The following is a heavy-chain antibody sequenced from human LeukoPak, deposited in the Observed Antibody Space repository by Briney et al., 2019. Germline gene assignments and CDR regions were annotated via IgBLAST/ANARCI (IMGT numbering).Heavy chain of an antibody. Sequence: SVKVSCKASGGTFSSYAISWVRQAPGQRLEWMGGIIPIFGTANYAQKFQGRVTITADESTSTAYMELSSLRSEDTAVYYCARGKNDFWSGYYYDAFDIWGQGTMVTVSS. CDR2: IIPIFGTA. CDR1: GGTFSSYA. D-gene: IGHD3-3*01. CDR3: ARGKNDFWSGYYYDAFDI. J-gene: IGHJ3*02. V-gene: IGHV1-69*13.